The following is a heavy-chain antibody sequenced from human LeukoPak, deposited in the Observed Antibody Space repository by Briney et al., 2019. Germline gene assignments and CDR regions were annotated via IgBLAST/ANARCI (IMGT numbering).Heavy chain of an antibody. V-gene: IGHV3-30*04. CDR1: GFTFSSYA. CDR2: ISYDGSNK. J-gene: IGHJ4*02. CDR3: AKDTSIVGATTLAY. Sequence: GRSLRLSCAASGFTFSSYAMHWVRQAPGKGLEWVAVISYDGSNKYYADSVEGRFTISRDNSKNTLYLQMNSLRAEDTAVYYCAKDTSIVGATTLAYWGQGTLVTVSS. D-gene: IGHD1-26*01.